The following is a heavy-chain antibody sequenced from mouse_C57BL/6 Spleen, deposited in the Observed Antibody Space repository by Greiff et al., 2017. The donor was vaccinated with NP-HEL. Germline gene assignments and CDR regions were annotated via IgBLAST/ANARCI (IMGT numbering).Heavy chain of an antibody. CDR3: ARDYGSIFDY. Sequence: VQLQQPGAELVMPGASVKLSCKASGYTFTSYWMHWVKQRPGQGLEWIGEIDPSDSYTNYNQKFKGKSTLTVDKSSSTAYMQLSSLTSEDSAVYYCARDYGSIFDYWGQGTTLTVSS. V-gene: IGHV1-69*01. CDR1: GYTFTSYW. D-gene: IGHD1-1*01. J-gene: IGHJ2*01. CDR2: IDPSDSYT.